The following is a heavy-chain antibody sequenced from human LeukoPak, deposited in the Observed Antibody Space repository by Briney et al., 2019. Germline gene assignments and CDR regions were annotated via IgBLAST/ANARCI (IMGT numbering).Heavy chain of an antibody. Sequence: PGGSLRLSCAASGFTFSSYSMNWVRQAPGKGLEWVSSISSSSSYIYYADSVKGRFTISRDNAKNSLYLQMNSLRAEDTAVYYCARGRDGYNLFFCYWGQGTLVTVSS. D-gene: IGHD5-24*01. CDR2: ISSSSSYI. J-gene: IGHJ4*02. CDR3: ARGRDGYNLFFCY. V-gene: IGHV3-21*01. CDR1: GFTFSSYS.